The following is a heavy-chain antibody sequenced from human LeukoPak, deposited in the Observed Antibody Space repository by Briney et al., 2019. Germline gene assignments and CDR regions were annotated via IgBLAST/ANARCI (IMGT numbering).Heavy chain of an antibody. J-gene: IGHJ4*02. Sequence: SETLSLTCTVFGYSITTGYYWGWMRQPPGKGLEWIGSIYHSGSTFYNPSLKSRVTISVDTSKNQFSLKLSSVTAADTAIYYCARDQDYYGSGSYGPDHWGQGTQVTVSS. D-gene: IGHD3-10*01. CDR2: IYHSGST. CDR1: GYSITTGYY. V-gene: IGHV4-38-2*02. CDR3: ARDQDYYGSGSYGPDH.